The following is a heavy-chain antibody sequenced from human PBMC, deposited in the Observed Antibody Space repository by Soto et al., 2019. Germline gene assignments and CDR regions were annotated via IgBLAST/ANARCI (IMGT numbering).Heavy chain of an antibody. D-gene: IGHD1-1*01. CDR1: GFTFSDHY. V-gene: IGHV3-11*06. CDR2: ISSSGSNT. J-gene: IGHJ5*02. Sequence: PGGSLRLSCAASGFTFSDHYMAWIRQAPGKGLEWVSYISSSGSNTNYEDSVKGRFTISRDNAENSLYLQMNSLRAEDTAVYYCVRDQLALDTWGQGTLVTVSS. CDR3: VRDQLALDT.